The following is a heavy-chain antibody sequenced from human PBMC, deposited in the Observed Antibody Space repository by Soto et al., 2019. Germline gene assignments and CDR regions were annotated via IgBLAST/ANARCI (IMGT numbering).Heavy chain of an antibody. D-gene: IGHD4-17*01. CDR1: GFTLSTYR. Sequence: VQLVESGGGLVKPGGSLRLSCVASGFTLSTYRMNWVRQAPGKGLEWVSSISSSRSYIHYADSVKGRFTISRDNAKNSLYLQMNSLRAEDTAVYYCARKGYGDYGGMDVWGQGTTVTVSS. CDR3: ARKGYGDYGGMDV. V-gene: IGHV3-21*01. CDR2: ISSSRSYI. J-gene: IGHJ6*02.